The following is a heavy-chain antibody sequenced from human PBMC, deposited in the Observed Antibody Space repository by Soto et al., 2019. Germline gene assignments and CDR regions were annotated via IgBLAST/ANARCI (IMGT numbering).Heavy chain of an antibody. CDR3: ARGIGRSDWQYFDY. D-gene: IGHD3-9*01. J-gene: IGHJ4*02. CDR1: GFTFSSFG. V-gene: IGHV3-33*01. Sequence: GSLRLSCAASGFTFSSFGMHWVRQAPGKGLEWVAVIWYDGSNKYYADPVRGRFTISRDNSKNTLYLQMSSLRAEDTAVYYCARGIGRSDWQYFDYWGQGTLVTVSS. CDR2: IWYDGSNK.